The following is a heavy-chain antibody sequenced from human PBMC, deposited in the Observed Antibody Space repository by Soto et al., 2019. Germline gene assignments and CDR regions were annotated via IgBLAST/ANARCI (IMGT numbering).Heavy chain of an antibody. CDR2: IVPMFGTT. Sequence: QVQLVQSGAEMKKPGPSVKVSCKASGGTFNNYAISWVRQAPGQGLEWMGVIVPMFGTTDYAQKFQGRVTITADGSTSTAYMELSSLRSEDSAVYYCAKLGERSWFDPWGQGSLVTVSS. CDR1: GGTFNNYA. J-gene: IGHJ5*02. V-gene: IGHV1-69*01. CDR3: AKLGERSWFDP. D-gene: IGHD3-3*02.